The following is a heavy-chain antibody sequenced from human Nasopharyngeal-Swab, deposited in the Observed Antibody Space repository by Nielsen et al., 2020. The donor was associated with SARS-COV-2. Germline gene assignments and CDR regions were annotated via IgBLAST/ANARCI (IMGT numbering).Heavy chain of an antibody. CDR3: ARGSSSSFWYFDL. V-gene: IGHV3-21*01. CDR2: ISSSSSYI. D-gene: IGHD6-6*01. J-gene: IGHJ2*01. CDR1: GFTFSSYS. Sequence: GESLKISCAASGFTFSSYSMNWVRQAPGKGPEWVSSISSSSSYIYYADSVKGRFTISRDNAKNSLYLQMNSLRAEDTAVYYCARGSSSSFWYFDLWGRGTLVTVSS.